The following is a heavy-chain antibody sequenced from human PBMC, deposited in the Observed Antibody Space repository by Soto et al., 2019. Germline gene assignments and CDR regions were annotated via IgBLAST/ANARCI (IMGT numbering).Heavy chain of an antibody. J-gene: IGHJ4*02. CDR1: GFTFSRHW. CDR2: IKEDGSQQ. D-gene: IGHD4-17*01. Sequence: PGGSLRLSCAASGFTFSRHWMTWVRQAPGKGLEWVANIKEDGSQQYYVDSVKGRFTISRDNAKNSVYLQMNSLRAEDTAVYYCARDTYGDYGQVLDYWGQGTPVTVSS. V-gene: IGHV3-7*01. CDR3: ARDTYGDYGQVLDY.